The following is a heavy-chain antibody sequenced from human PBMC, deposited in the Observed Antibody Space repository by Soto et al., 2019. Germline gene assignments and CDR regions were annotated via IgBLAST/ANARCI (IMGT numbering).Heavy chain of an antibody. J-gene: IGHJ3*02. CDR2: IYWDDDK. D-gene: IGHD6-13*01. Sequence: SGPTLVNPTQTLTLTCTFSGFSLSTSGVGVGWIRQPPGKALEWLALIYWDDDKRYSPSLKSRLTITKDTSKNQVVLTMTNMDPVDTATYYCAHGRIAAAGPNDAFDIWGQGTMVTVSS. V-gene: IGHV2-5*02. CDR1: GFSLSTSGVG. CDR3: AHGRIAAAGPNDAFDI.